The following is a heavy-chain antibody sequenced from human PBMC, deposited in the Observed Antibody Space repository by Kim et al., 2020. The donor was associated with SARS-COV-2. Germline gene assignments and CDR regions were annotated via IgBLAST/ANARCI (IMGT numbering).Heavy chain of an antibody. V-gene: IGHV1-46*01. D-gene: IGHD3-16*01. CDR3: AREGESLKHFDY. Sequence: NYDQRFRGSVTVTRDTSTSTLYMELTSLRSEDTAVYYCAREGESLKHFDYWGQGTLVTVSS. J-gene: IGHJ4*02.